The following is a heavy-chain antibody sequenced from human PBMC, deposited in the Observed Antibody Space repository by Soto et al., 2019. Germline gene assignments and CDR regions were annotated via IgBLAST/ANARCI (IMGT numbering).Heavy chain of an antibody. J-gene: IGHJ5*02. Sequence: XSVKVSCNASGYPFTSYGISWVRQAPGQGLEWMGWISAYNGNTNYAQKLQGRVTMTTDTSTSTAYMELRSLRSDDTAVYYCARVPWTGYCSGGSCLAWFDPWGQGTLVTVSS. D-gene: IGHD2-15*01. CDR1: GYPFTSYG. CDR2: ISAYNGNT. V-gene: IGHV1-18*04. CDR3: ARVPWTGYCSGGSCLAWFDP.